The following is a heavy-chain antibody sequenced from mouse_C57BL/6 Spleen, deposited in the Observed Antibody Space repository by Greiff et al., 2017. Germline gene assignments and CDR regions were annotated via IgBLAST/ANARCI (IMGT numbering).Heavy chain of an antibody. CDR3: ARDAQLLTGWYFDV. Sequence: EVKLMESGGGLVQSGRSLRLSCATSGFTFSDFYMEWVRQAPGKGLEWIAASRNKANDYTTEYSASVKGRFIVSRDTSQSILYLQMNALRAEDTAIYYCARDAQLLTGWYFDVWGTGTTVTVSS. D-gene: IGHD1-1*01. V-gene: IGHV7-1*01. CDR2: SRNKANDYTT. CDR1: GFTFSDFY. J-gene: IGHJ1*03.